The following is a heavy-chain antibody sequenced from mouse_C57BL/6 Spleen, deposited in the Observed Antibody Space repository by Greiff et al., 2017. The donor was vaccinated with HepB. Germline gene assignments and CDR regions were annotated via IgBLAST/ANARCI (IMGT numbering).Heavy chain of an antibody. V-gene: IGHV1-26*01. Sequence: VQLQQSGPELVKPGASVKISCKASGYTFTDYYMNWVKQSHGKSLEWIGDINPNNGGTSYNQKFKGKATLTVDKSSSTAYMELRSLTSEDSAVYYCARRSSWDWYFDVWGTGTTVTVAS. CDR2: INPNNGGT. J-gene: IGHJ1*03. D-gene: IGHD1-1*01. CDR3: ARRSSWDWYFDV. CDR1: GYTFTDYY.